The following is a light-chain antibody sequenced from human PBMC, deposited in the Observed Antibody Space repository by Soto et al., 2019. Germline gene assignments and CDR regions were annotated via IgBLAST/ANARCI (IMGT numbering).Light chain of an antibody. CDR3: QHYNSSPPT. CDR2: AES. Sequence: DIQMTQSPSSLSASVGDRDTITCRASQAISIHLAWYQQKPGKAPKSLIYAESSLQSGVPSKFSGSGSGTEFTRPISSLQPADFATYYCQHYNSSPPTFGQGTKVEIK. J-gene: IGKJ1*01. CDR1: QAISIH. V-gene: IGKV1-16*02.